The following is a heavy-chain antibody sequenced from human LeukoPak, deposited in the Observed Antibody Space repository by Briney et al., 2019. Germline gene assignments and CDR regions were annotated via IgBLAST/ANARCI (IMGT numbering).Heavy chain of an antibody. D-gene: IGHD3-10*01. Sequence: ASVKVSCKASGYTFTSHYIHWVRQAPGQGLELMGIINPSGDSASYVHNFQGRVTMTRDTSTSTLYMELANLPSEDTAVHYCAREDLEGWGSGFDYWGQGPRVTVSS. CDR2: INPSGDSA. CDR1: GYTFTSHY. J-gene: IGHJ4*02. CDR3: AREDLEGWGSGFDY. V-gene: IGHV1-46*01.